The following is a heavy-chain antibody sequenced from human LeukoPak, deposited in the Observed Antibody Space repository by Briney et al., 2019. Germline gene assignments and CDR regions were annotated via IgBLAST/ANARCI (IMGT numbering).Heavy chain of an antibody. V-gene: IGHV1-2*02. J-gene: IGHJ4*02. Sequence: ASVKVSCKASGYTFTGYYMHWVRQAPGQGLEWMGWINPNSGGTNYAQKFQGRVTMTRGTSISTAYMELSRLRSDDTAVYYCARGTGEGYSYGRYYFDYWGQGTLVTVSS. CDR2: INPNSGGT. CDR1: GYTFTGYY. CDR3: ARGTGEGYSYGRYYFDY. D-gene: IGHD5-18*01.